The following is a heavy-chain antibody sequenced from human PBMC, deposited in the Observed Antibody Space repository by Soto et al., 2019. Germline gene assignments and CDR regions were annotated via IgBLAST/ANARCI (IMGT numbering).Heavy chain of an antibody. D-gene: IGHD6-13*01. CDR2: INPNSGGT. J-gene: IGHJ5*01. CDR3: ARDRSQYSSSWYDS. CDR1: GYTFTGYY. V-gene: IGHV1-2*02. Sequence: ASVKVSCKASGYTFTGYYMHWVRQAPGQGLEWMGWINPNSGGTNCAQKFQGRVTMTRDTSISTAYMELSRLRSDDTAVYYCARDRSQYSSSWYDSWGQGTLVTSPQ.